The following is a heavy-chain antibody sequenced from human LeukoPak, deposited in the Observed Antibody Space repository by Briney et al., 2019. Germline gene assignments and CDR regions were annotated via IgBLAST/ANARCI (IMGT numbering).Heavy chain of an antibody. V-gene: IGHV4-34*01. CDR2: IDHSGST. Sequence: SETLSLTCAVYGGSFSGFYWNWIRQPPGKGLEWIGEIDHSGSTNYNPSLKSRVTILVDTSKNQFSLKLSSVTAADTAVYYCARGTGSGWYDYWGQGTLVTVSS. J-gene: IGHJ4*02. D-gene: IGHD6-19*01. CDR1: GGSFSGFY. CDR3: ARGTGSGWYDY.